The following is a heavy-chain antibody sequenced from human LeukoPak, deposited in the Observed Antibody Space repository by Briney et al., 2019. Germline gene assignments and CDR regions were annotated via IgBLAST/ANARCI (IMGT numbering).Heavy chain of an antibody. Sequence: GGSLSLSCEASAFTFSRYWMDWVRQAPGKGLEWVSSISSSSSYIYYADSVKGRFTISRDNAKNSLYLQMNSLRAEDTAVYYCARDTRLIAVAGLTRFDYWGQGTLVTVSS. V-gene: IGHV3-21*01. CDR2: ISSSSSYI. D-gene: IGHD6-19*01. J-gene: IGHJ4*02. CDR1: AFTFSRYW. CDR3: ARDTRLIAVAGLTRFDY.